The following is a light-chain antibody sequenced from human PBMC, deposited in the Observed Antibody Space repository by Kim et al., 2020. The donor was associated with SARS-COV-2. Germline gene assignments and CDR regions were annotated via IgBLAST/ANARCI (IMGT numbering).Light chain of an antibody. CDR3: NSRDTNDNVV. J-gene: IGLJ2*01. CDR2: GKN. Sequence: VALGQTVRITCQGDSLRSYYATWYQQKPGQAPIVVMYGKNNRPSRIPDRFSGSSSGNTASLTITGTQAGDEADYYCNSRDTNDNVVFGGGTQLTVL. V-gene: IGLV3-19*01. CDR1: SLRSYY.